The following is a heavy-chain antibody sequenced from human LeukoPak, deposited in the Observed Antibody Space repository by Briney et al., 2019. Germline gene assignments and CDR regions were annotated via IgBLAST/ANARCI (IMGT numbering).Heavy chain of an antibody. CDR1: GGTFSSYG. Sequence: ASAKVSCKASGGTFSSYGISWVRQAPGQGLEWMGGIIPIFGTANYAQKFQGRVTITTDESTSTAYMELSSLRSEDTAVYYCARDNYAGANWFDPWGQGTLVTVSS. CDR2: IIPIFGTA. D-gene: IGHD1-7*01. V-gene: IGHV1-69*05. CDR3: ARDNYAGANWFDP. J-gene: IGHJ5*02.